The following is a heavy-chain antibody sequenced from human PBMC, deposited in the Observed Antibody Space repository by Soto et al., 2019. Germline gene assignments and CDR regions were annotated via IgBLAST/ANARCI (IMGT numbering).Heavy chain of an antibody. D-gene: IGHD2-21*02. CDR1: GGTFSSYT. CDR2: IIPILGIA. J-gene: IGHJ4*02. V-gene: IGHV1-69*02. Sequence: QVQLVQSGAEVKKPGSSVKVSCKASGGTFSSYTISWVRQAPGQGLEWMGRIIPILGIANYAQKFQGRVTITADQSTSTAYMGLSSLRSEDTAVYYCARVLAYCGGDCYPVFDYWGQGTLVTVSS. CDR3: ARVLAYCGGDCYPVFDY.